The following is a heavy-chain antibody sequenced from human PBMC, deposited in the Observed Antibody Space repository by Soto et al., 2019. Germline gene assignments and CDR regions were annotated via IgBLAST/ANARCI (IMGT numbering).Heavy chain of an antibody. Sequence: XSVKVSCKASVYTFTGHYIHWVRQAPEQGPEWMGEIGPESGATRYAQKFQGRVTMTMDMSITTVYMELSNLSPDDTAVYYCGRGRSGQIVVFYWAQGPPVTVSS. D-gene: IGHD5-12*01. CDR3: GRGRSGQIVVFY. V-gene: IGHV1-2*02. J-gene: IGHJ4*02. CDR1: VYTFTGHY. CDR2: IGPESGAT.